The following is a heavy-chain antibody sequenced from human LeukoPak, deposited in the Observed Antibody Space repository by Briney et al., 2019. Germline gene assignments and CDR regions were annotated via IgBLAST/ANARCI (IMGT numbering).Heavy chain of an antibody. V-gene: IGHV4-30-2*01. CDR3: AGAVGYYYDSSGYLDP. Sequence: SETLSLTCAVSGGSISSGGYSWSWIRQPPGKGLEWIGYIYHSGSTYYNPSLKSRVTISVDRSKNQFSLKLSSVTAADTAVYYCAGAVGYYYDSSGYLDPWGQGTLVTVSS. CDR1: GGSISSGGYS. CDR2: IYHSGST. J-gene: IGHJ5*02. D-gene: IGHD3-22*01.